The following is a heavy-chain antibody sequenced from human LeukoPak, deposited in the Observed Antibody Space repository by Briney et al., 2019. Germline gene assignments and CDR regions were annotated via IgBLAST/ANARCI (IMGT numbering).Heavy chain of an antibody. D-gene: IGHD3-10*01. J-gene: IGHJ1*01. CDR3: AKEVKYGSGPFGLAY. CDR1: GGSISSGDYY. CDR2: IYYSGST. V-gene: IGHV4-30-4*08. Sequence: SQTLSLTCTVSGGSISSGDYYWSWLRQPPGQGLEWIGYIYYSGSTYYNPSLKSRFTISVDTSKNQFSLKLSSVTAADTAVYYCAKEVKYGSGPFGLAYWGQGTLVTVSS.